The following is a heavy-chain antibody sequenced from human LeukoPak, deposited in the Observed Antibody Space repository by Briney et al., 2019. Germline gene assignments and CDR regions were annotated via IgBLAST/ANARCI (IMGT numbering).Heavy chain of an antibody. CDR3: TKGGYSNSWYGDY. V-gene: IGHV3-30*18. Sequence: GRALRLSCAASGFTFSRYGMHWVRQAPGKGLEWVAGISYDGTNSYYADSVNGRFTISRDNSKSTLYLQINNLRPEDTAVYYCTKGGYSNSWYGDYWGQGTLVTVSS. D-gene: IGHD6-13*01. J-gene: IGHJ4*02. CDR2: ISYDGTNS. CDR1: GFTFSRYG.